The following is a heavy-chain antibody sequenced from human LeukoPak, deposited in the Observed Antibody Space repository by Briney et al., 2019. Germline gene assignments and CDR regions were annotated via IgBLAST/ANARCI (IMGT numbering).Heavy chain of an antibody. Sequence: GASLGLSCAASGFIFSNYAMSWVRQAPGKGLEWVSAIGGRDGYTYYADSVKGRFTASRDDPKNTLYLQMNTLRVEDTAVYYCAKWGDYDILTGYYDSDYWGHGTLVTVSS. CDR3: AKWGDYDILTGYYDSDY. V-gene: IGHV3-23*01. D-gene: IGHD3-9*01. CDR2: IGGRDGYT. J-gene: IGHJ4*01. CDR1: GFIFSNYA.